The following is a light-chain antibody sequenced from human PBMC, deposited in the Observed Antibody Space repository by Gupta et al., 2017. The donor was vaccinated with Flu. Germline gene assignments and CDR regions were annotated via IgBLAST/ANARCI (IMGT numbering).Light chain of an antibody. Sequence: QSALTQPASVSGSPGQSITISCTGTTSDVGGYNYVSWYQQHPGKAPKLMIYEVSNRLSGVSNRFSGSKSGNTASLTISGLQAEDEGDYYCNSYTSTSTPFVFGTGTKVTVL. CDR1: TSDVGGYNY. V-gene: IGLV2-14*01. J-gene: IGLJ1*01. CDR2: EVS. CDR3: NSYTSTSTPFV.